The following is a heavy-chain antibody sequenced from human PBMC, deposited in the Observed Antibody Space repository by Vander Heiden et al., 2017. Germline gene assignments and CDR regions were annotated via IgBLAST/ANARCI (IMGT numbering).Heavy chain of an antibody. Sequence: EVQLVESGGGLVKPGRSLRLSCTASGFTLGDNAMSWFRQAPGKGLEWVGFIRSKAYGGTTEYAASVKGRFTISRDDSKSIAYLQMNSLKTEDTAVYYCTRDPQYYDFWSGYSPFDYWGQGTLVTVSS. J-gene: IGHJ4*02. D-gene: IGHD3-3*01. CDR1: GFTLGDNA. CDR3: TRDPQYYDFWSGYSPFDY. CDR2: IRSKAYGGTT. V-gene: IGHV3-49*05.